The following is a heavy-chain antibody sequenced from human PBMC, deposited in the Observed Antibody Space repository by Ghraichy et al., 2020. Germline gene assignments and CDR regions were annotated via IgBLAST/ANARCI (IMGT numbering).Heavy chain of an antibody. D-gene: IGHD1-7*01. CDR2: ISSSGSTI. CDR3: ARVGKNWNYLFRYFDL. CDR1: GFTFSSYE. Sequence: GGSLRLSCAASGFTFSSYEMNWVRQAPGKGLEWVSYISSSGSTIYYADSVKGRFTISRDNAKNSLYLQMNSLRAEDTAVYYCARVGKNWNYLFRYFDLWGRGTLVTVSS. J-gene: IGHJ2*01. V-gene: IGHV3-48*03.